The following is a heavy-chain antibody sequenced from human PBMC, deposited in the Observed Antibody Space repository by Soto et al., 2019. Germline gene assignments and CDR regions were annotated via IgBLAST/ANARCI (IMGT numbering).Heavy chain of an antibody. CDR1: GGSFSSYY. J-gene: IGHJ5*02. V-gene: IGHV4-34*01. CDR2: INHSGST. Sequence: PSETLSLTCAVYGGSFSSYYWSWIRQPPGKGLEWIGVINHSGSTNYGPSLKSRVTISIDTSKNQVSLTLSSVTAADTAVYYCARGEPRFMEWLLLSEYFDPWGQGTLVTVSS. D-gene: IGHD3-3*01. CDR3: ARGEPRFMEWLLLSEYFDP.